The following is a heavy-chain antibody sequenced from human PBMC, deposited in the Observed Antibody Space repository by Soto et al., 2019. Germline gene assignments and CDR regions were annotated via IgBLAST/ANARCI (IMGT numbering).Heavy chain of an antibody. CDR3: ASGPRAAILGV. CDR1: GGSIGNDY. CDR2: IHYTGST. Sequence: QVQLQESGPGLVKPSETLSLTCTVSGGSIGNDYWSWIRQPPGKGLEWIGYIHYTGSTNYNSSLKRXATLAXXTSKNLFSLQLNSVTAAATAVYYCASGPRAAILGVWGQGTTVTVS. J-gene: IGHJ6*02. D-gene: IGHD3-9*01. V-gene: IGHV4-59*01.